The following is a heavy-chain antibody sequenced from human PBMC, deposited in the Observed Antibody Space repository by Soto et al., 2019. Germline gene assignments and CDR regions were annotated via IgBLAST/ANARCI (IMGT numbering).Heavy chain of an antibody. CDR2: ISSGSSYI. CDR1: GFTFSSFT. Sequence: SLRLSCAASGFTFSSFTMNWVRQAPGKGLEWVSSISSGSSYIHHADSVKGRFTISRDNAKNSLYLQMNSLRAEDTAVYYCARGPTSGTYVYWGQGTLVTVSS. D-gene: IGHD2-2*01. V-gene: IGHV3-21*06. CDR3: ARGPTSGTYVY. J-gene: IGHJ4*02.